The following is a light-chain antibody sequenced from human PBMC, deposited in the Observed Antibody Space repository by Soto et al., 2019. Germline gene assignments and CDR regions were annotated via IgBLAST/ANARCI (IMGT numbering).Light chain of an antibody. CDR1: SSDVGGYNY. Sequence: QSALTQPPSASGSPGQSVTISCTGASSDVGGYNYVSWFQQHPGKAPKLLIYEVTNRPSGVPDRFSGSKSDNTASLTVSWLQAEDEADYYCSSYAGSNTFVFGTGTKLTVL. CDR2: EVT. J-gene: IGLJ1*01. V-gene: IGLV2-8*01. CDR3: SSYAGSNTFV.